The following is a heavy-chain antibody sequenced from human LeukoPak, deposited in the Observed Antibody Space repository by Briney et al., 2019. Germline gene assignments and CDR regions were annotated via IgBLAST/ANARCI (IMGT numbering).Heavy chain of an antibody. CDR1: GFNFNNYN. J-gene: IGHJ4*02. CDR3: ATLEDDYGDY. D-gene: IGHD2-15*01. CDR2: ITLSSSTT. V-gene: IGHV3-48*01. Sequence: GGSLRLSCAASGFNFNNYNMNWVRQAPGKGLEWVSYITLSSSTTYYADSVKGRFTISRDNAKKSLYLQMNSLRAEDTAVYYCATLEDDYGDYWGQGTLVTVSS.